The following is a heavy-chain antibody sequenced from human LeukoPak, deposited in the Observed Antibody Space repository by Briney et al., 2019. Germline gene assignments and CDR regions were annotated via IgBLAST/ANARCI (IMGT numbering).Heavy chain of an antibody. Sequence: GGSLRLSCAASGFIFSDYYMRWIRQAPGKGLEWVSYISSSGSTIYYADSVKGRFTISRDNAKNSLYLQMNSLRAEDTAVYYCASAHYYYYMDVWGKGTTVTVSS. J-gene: IGHJ6*03. CDR1: GFIFSDYY. CDR3: ASAHYYYYMDV. V-gene: IGHV3-11*01. CDR2: ISSSGSTI.